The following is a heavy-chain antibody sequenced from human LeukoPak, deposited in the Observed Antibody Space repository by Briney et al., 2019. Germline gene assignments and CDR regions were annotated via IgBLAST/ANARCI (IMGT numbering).Heavy chain of an antibody. CDR1: GGSFSGYY. CDR2: IYYSGST. Sequence: KPSETLSLTCAVYGGSFSGYYWSWIRQPPGKGLEWIGYIYYSGSTNYNPSLKSRVTISVDTSKNQFSLKLSSVTAADTAVYYCARARAYCSGGSCYFGYYYYYYMDVWGKGTTVTVSS. J-gene: IGHJ6*03. V-gene: IGHV4-59*01. CDR3: ARARAYCSGGSCYFGYYYYYYMDV. D-gene: IGHD2-15*01.